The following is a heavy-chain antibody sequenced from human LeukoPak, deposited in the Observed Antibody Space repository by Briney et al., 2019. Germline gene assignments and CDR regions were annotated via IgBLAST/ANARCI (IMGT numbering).Heavy chain of an antibody. CDR2: IIPIFGTA. V-gene: IGHV1-69*13. Sequence: SVKVSCKVSGYTLTELSMHWVRQAPGQGLEWMGGIIPIFGTANYAQKFQGRVTITADESTSTAYMELSSLRSEDTAVYYCARVDYDSSGYIYWFDPWGQGTLVTVSS. J-gene: IGHJ5*02. D-gene: IGHD3-22*01. CDR1: GYTLTELS. CDR3: ARVDYDSSGYIYWFDP.